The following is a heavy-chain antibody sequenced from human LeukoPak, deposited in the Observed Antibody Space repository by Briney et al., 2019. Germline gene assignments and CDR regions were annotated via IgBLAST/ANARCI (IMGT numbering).Heavy chain of an antibody. CDR1: GFTFSSYA. D-gene: IGHD7-27*01. J-gene: IGHJ6*02. V-gene: IGHV3-23*01. CDR2: ISGSGGST. Sequence: PGGSLRLSCAASGFTFSSYAMRWVRQAPGKGLEWVSAISGSGGSTYYADSVKGRFTISRDNSKNTLYLQMNSLRAEDTAVYYCAKDEGRTGDSGYYYYGMDVWGQGTTVTVSS. CDR3: AKDEGRTGDSGYYYYGMDV.